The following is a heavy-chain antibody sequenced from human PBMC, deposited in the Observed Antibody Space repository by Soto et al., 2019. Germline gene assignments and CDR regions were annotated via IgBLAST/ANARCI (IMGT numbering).Heavy chain of an antibody. CDR1: GGSISSSSYY. Sequence: SETLSLTCTVSGGSISSSSYYWGWIRQPPGKGLEWIGSIYYSGSTYYNPSLKSRVTISVDKSKNQFSLKLSSVTAADTAVYYCARAGEPYCGGDCYSHYFDYWGQGTLVTAPQ. CDR2: IYYSGST. V-gene: IGHV4-39*07. CDR3: ARAGEPYCGGDCYSHYFDY. D-gene: IGHD2-21*02. J-gene: IGHJ4*02.